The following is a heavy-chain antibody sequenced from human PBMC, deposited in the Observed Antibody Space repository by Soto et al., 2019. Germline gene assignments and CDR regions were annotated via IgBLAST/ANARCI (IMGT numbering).Heavy chain of an antibody. V-gene: IGHV4-59*01. CDR1: GGSISSYY. CDR2: IYYSGST. D-gene: IGHD3-10*01. J-gene: IGHJ5*02. Sequence: VQLQESSPGLVKPSETLSLTCTVSGGSISSYYWSWIRQPPGKGLEWIGYIYYSGSTNYNPSLKSRVTISVDTSKNQFSLKLSSVTAADQAVYYCARYGSGSSVWFDPWGQGTLVTVSS. CDR3: ARYGSGSSVWFDP.